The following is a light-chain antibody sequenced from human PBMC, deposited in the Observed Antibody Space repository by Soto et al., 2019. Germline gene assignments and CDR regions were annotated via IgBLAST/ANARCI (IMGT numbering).Light chain of an antibody. V-gene: IGKV3-20*01. J-gene: IGKJ1*01. CDR3: QQYHSSPLT. CDR2: GAS. CDR1: QSVTSSY. Sequence: EIVLTQSPGTLSLSPGERATLSCRASQSVTSSYLAWYQQKPGQAPRRLIYGASIRATGILDRFSGSGSGTDFTLTISRLEPEDFALYFCQQYHSSPLTFGQGTKVDIK.